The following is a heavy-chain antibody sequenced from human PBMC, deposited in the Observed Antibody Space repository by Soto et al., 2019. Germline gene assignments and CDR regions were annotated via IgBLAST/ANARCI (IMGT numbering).Heavy chain of an antibody. J-gene: IGHJ4*02. CDR2: ISSSSSYI. CDR3: ARIGDTAMVTHFDY. V-gene: IGHV3-21*01. Sequence: GGSLRLSCAASGFTFSSYSMNWVRQAPGKGLEWVSSISSSSSYIYYADSVKGRFTISRDNAKNSLYLQMNSLRAEDTAVYYCARIGDTAMVTHFDYWGQGTLVTVSS. CDR1: GFTFSSYS. D-gene: IGHD5-18*01.